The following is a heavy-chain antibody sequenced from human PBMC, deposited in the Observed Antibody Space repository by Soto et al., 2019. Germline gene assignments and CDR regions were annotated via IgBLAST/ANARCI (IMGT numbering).Heavy chain of an antibody. J-gene: IGHJ4*02. CDR2: ISGSGGAT. Sequence: EVQVLDSGGGLVQPGGSLRLACAASGFTFTNYPMAWVRQAPAKGLEWVSTISGSGGATFYADSVKGRFTNSRDNAKNTVYLQMNILRVEGTAVYCGTKRHLKFAGSYFDDGGQGSLVTVSS. V-gene: IGHV3-23*01. D-gene: IGHD3-10*01. CDR1: GFTFTNYP. CDR3: TKRHLKFAGSYFDD.